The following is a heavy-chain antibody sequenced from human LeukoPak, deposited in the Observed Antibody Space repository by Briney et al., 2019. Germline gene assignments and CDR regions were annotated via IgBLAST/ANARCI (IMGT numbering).Heavy chain of an antibody. J-gene: IGHJ5*02. V-gene: IGHV3-15*01. D-gene: IGHD2-8*01. Sequence: PGGSLRLSCAASGLAFSNVCIRWVRQAPGKGLEWVGRIKSKTDGGTTDYAAPVKDRFTISRDDSKNTLYLQMSSLKTEDTAVYYCITDKWAWGQGTLVTVSS. CDR1: GLAFSNVC. CDR3: ITDKWA. CDR2: IKSKTDGGTT.